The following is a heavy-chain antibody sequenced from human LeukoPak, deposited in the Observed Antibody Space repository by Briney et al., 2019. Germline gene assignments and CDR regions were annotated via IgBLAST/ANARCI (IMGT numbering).Heavy chain of an antibody. Sequence: PGGSLRLSCAASGFTLSSCAMSWVRQAPGRGLEWVSTVSASDGGTYYADSVKGRFTISRDISKNTLYLQMNSLGAEDTAVYYCAKASGEWLLSPFDYWGQGTLVTVSS. D-gene: IGHD3-3*01. CDR1: GFTLSSCA. CDR2: VSASDGGT. V-gene: IGHV3-23*01. CDR3: AKASGEWLLSPFDY. J-gene: IGHJ4*02.